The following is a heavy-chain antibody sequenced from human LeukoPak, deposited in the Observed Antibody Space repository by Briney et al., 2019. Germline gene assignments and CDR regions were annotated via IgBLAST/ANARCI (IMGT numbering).Heavy chain of an antibody. V-gene: IGHV3-66*01. D-gene: IGHD6-19*01. J-gene: IGHJ4*02. CDR2: INSGGST. Sequence: GGSLRLSCAPSGLTASGNYISLVRKAPGKGLEWVSLINSGGSTYYSVSVKGRFTISRDNSKNTLYLQMNSLRAEDTAVYYCARAFSSGWSFDYWVQGTLVTVSS. CDR3: ARAFSSGWSFDY. CDR1: GLTASGNY.